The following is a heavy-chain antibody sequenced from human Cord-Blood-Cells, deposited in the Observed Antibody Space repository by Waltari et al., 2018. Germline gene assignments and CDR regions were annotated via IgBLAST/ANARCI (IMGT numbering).Heavy chain of an antibody. D-gene: IGHD6-13*01. CDR2: TYYRFKWYN. CDR3: ARDPSAAAGRNNWFDP. Sequence: QVQQQQSGPGLVKPSQTLSLTCAISGDSVPRNIAAWNWIRQSPTKGLEWMGRTYYRFKWYNDYAVSVKSRITITPDTSKDQCSLQLNCVSPEDTAGYYCARDPSAAAGRNNWFDPWGQGTLVTVSS. CDR1: GDSVPRNIAA. V-gene: IGHV6-1*01. J-gene: IGHJ5*02.